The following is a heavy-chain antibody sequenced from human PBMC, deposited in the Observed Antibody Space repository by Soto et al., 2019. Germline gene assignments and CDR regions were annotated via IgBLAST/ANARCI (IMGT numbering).Heavy chain of an antibody. CDR3: ARALPMVRGGVPHY. CDR2: ISSSSSYT. J-gene: IGHJ4*02. Sequence: PGGSLRLSCAASGFTFSYYYMSWIRQAPGKGLEWVSYISSSSSYTNYADSVKGRFTISRDNAKNSLYLQMNSLRAEDTAVYYCARALPMVRGGVPHYWGQGTLVTVSS. V-gene: IGHV3-11*06. D-gene: IGHD3-10*01. CDR1: GFTFSYYY.